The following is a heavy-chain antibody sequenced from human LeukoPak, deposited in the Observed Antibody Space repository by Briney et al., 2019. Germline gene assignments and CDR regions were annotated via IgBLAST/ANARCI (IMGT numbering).Heavy chain of an antibody. V-gene: IGHV4-39*07. J-gene: IGHJ4*02. CDR2: ICYSGST. D-gene: IGHD3-22*01. Sequence: PSETLSLTCTVSGGSISSSSYYWGWIRQPPGKGLEWIGSICYSGSTYYNPSLKSRVTISVDTSKNQFSLKLSSVTAADTAVYYCARVYDSSVYDYWGQGTLVTVSS. CDR1: GGSISSSSYY. CDR3: ARVYDSSVYDY.